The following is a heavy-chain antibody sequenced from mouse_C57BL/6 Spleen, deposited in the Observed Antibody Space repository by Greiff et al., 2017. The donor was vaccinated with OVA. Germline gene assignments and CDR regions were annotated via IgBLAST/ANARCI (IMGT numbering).Heavy chain of an antibody. V-gene: IGHV1-15*01. D-gene: IGHD1-1*02. CDR1: GYTFTDYE. J-gene: IGHJ2*01. CDR3: TRRALWDYYAMDY. Sequence: QVQLQQSGAELVRPGASVTLSCKASGYTFTDYEMHWVKQTPVHGLEWIGAIDPETGGTAYNQKFKGKAILTADKSSSTAYMELRSLTSEDSAVYYCTRRALWDYYAMDYWGQGTTLTVSS. CDR2: IDPETGGT.